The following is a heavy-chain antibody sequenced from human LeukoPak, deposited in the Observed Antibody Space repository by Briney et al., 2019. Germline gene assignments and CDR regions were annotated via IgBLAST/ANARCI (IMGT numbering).Heavy chain of an antibody. Sequence: GASVKVSCKASGGTFSSYAISWVRQAPGQGLEWMGGIIPIFGTANYAQKFQGRVTITADKSTSTAYMELSSLRSEDTAVYYCASKGSSSPRYYYCYMDVWGKGTTVTVSS. CDR1: GGTFSSYA. J-gene: IGHJ6*03. CDR2: IIPIFGTA. D-gene: IGHD6-6*01. CDR3: ASKGSSSPRYYYCYMDV. V-gene: IGHV1-69*06.